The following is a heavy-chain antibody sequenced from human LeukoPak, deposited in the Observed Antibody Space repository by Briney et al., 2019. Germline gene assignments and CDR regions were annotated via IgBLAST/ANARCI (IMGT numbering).Heavy chain of an antibody. D-gene: IGHD3-22*01. Sequence: PSETLSLTCTVSGGSISSYYWSWIRQPPGKGLEWIGYIYYSGSTNYNPSLKSRVTISVDTSKNQFSLKLSSVTAADTAVYYCARLYCDSSYSFDYWGQGTLVTVSS. CDR1: GGSISSYY. V-gene: IGHV4-59*01. CDR3: ARLYCDSSYSFDY. CDR2: IYYSGST. J-gene: IGHJ4*02.